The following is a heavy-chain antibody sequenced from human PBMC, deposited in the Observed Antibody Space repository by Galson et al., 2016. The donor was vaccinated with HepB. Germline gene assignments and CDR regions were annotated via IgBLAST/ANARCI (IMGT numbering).Heavy chain of an antibody. D-gene: IGHD6-13*01. CDR2: IYNSVST. CDR3: ARNYSSPWSRHLDS. CDR1: GVSIATGRYY. V-gene: IGHV4-39*01. Sequence: ETLSLTCTVSGVSIATGRYYCVWIRQPAGKGLDFLGSIYNSVSTSYNPSLKSRLTMSVDTSKNHFSLRLTSVTAADTAVYYFARNYSSPWSRHLDSWGQGILVTVSS. J-gene: IGHJ4*02.